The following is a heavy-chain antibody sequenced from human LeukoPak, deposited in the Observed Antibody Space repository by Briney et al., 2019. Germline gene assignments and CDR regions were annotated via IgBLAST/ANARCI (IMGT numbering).Heavy chain of an antibody. Sequence: PGGSLRLSCAASGFTFSNYAMTWVRQAPGKGLEWVSYISSSSSTIYYADSVKGRFTISRDNAKNSLYLQMNSLRAEDTAVYCCAREDDVEYQLLYSGPDYWGQGTLVTVSS. CDR3: AREDDVEYQLLYSGPDY. J-gene: IGHJ4*02. D-gene: IGHD2-2*02. CDR2: ISSSSSTI. CDR1: GFTFSNYA. V-gene: IGHV3-48*01.